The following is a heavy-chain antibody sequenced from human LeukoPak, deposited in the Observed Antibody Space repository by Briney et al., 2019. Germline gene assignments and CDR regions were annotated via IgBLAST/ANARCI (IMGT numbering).Heavy chain of an antibody. V-gene: IGHV4-4*09. D-gene: IGHD3-10*01. Sequence: AETLSLTCTVSDGSISGSYWSWIRQTPAKGLEWVGYIYSSGITNYSPSPKSRVSMSVDPSKHQSSLKLTSVPAADTGVYYCARRHGSGSNTWFDPWGQGPLVTVSS. CDR1: DGSISGSY. J-gene: IGHJ5*02. CDR3: ARRHGSGSNTWFDP. CDR2: IYSSGIT.